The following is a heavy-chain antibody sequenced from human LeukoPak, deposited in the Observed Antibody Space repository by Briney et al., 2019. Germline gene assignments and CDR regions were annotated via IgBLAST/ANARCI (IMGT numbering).Heavy chain of an antibody. Sequence: PSETLSLTCAVYGGSFSGYYWSWIRQPPGKGLEWIGEINHSGSTNYNPSLKSRVTISVDTSKNQFSLKLSSVTAADTAVYYCAKDPYRVIVATGNYLDPWGQGTLVTVSS. CDR2: INHSGST. V-gene: IGHV4-34*01. D-gene: IGHD2-21*01. CDR1: GGSFSGYY. CDR3: AKDPYRVIVATGNYLDP. J-gene: IGHJ5*02.